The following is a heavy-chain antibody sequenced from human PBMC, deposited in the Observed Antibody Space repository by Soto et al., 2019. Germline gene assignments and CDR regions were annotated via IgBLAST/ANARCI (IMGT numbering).Heavy chain of an antibody. J-gene: IGHJ4*02. CDR1: GDSVSSNSAA. CDR2: TFYRAKWFN. Sequence: SQTLSLTCAISGDSVSSNSAAWNWIRQSPSRGLEWLGRTFYRAKWFNDYAVSVKSRITISPDTSKNQFSLQLNSVTPQDTAVYYCEKDRDGSGRTDFDCWGQGTLVTVSS. CDR3: EKDRDGSGRTDFDC. D-gene: IGHD6-19*01. V-gene: IGHV6-1*01.